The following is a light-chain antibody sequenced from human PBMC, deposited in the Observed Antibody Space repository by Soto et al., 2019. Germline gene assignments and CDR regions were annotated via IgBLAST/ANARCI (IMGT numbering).Light chain of an antibody. CDR3: QQYGDSPTWT. V-gene: IGKV3-20*01. CDR2: GAS. CDR1: QSVHRSY. Sequence: EIVLTQSPGTLSLSPGETATLSCRAGQSVHRSYLAWYQQKPGQAPRLLIYGASSRASGIPDRFSGSGSGTDFTLTISRLEPEDFAVYYCQQYGDSPTWTFGQGTKVDI. J-gene: IGKJ1*01.